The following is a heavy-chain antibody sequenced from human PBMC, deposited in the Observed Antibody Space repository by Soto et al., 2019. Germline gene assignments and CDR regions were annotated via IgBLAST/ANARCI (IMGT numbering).Heavy chain of an antibody. CDR3: GAASGAY. CDR1: GFTFSSYT. CDR2: ISRSSSYI. V-gene: IGHV3-21*01. J-gene: IGHJ4*02. Sequence: EVQLVESGGGLVKPGGSLRLSCAASGFTFSSYTMNWVRQAPGKGLEWVSSISRSSSYIYFADSVKGRFTISRATAKNSLYLQMNSLSAEDTAVYYCGAASGAYWGQGTLVTVSS. D-gene: IGHD2-15*01.